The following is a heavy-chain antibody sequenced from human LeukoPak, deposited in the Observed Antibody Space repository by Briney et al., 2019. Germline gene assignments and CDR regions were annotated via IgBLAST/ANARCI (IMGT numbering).Heavy chain of an antibody. V-gene: IGHV4-39*07. J-gene: IGHJ5*02. Sequence: SETLSLTCTVFGGSISSSSYYWGWIRQPPGKGLEWIGSIYYSGSTYYNPSLKSRVTISVDTSKNQFSLKLSSVTAADTAVYYCARSIVVVPAATNWFDPWGQGTLVTVSS. CDR3: ARSIVVVPAATNWFDP. CDR1: GGSISSSSYY. D-gene: IGHD2-2*01. CDR2: IYYSGST.